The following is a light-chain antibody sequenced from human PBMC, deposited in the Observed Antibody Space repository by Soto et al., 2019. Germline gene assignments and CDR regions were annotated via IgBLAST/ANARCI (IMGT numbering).Light chain of an antibody. V-gene: IGKV1-39*01. CDR2: AAS. CDR3: QQSNRVPSLT. CDR1: QTIDRY. Sequence: DNQMTQSPSSLSASVGDRVTITCRASQTIDRYLNWYQQKPGKAPKLLIYAASSLQSGVPSRFSGIGSGTDFTLTIISLQAEDFATYYCQQSNRVPSLTFGGGTKVEI. J-gene: IGKJ4*01.